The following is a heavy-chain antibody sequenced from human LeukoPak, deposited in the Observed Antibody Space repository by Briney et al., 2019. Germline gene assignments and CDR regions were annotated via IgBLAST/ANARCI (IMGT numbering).Heavy chain of an antibody. Sequence: VASVKVSCKASGYTFTSYDINWVRQATGQGLEWMGWMNPNSGNTGYAQKFQGRVTMTRNTSISTAYMELSSLRSEDTAVYYCARFLGSGWILSYYYGMDVWGQGTTVTVSS. CDR3: ARFLGSGWILSYYYGMDV. V-gene: IGHV1-8*01. J-gene: IGHJ6*02. D-gene: IGHD6-19*01. CDR1: GYTFTSYD. CDR2: MNPNSGNT.